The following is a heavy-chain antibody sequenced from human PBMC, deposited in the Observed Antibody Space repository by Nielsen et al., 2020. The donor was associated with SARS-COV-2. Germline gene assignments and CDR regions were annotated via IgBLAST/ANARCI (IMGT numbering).Heavy chain of an antibody. CDR1: GLTLRSYW. Sequence: GGSLRLSCEVAGLTLRSYWMSWVRQAQGKGLEGVANIKQDGTEKYYVDSVKGRFTISRDNAKNSMYLQMNSLRVEDTAVYHCATIPTITGTTPSLDVWGQGTTVTVSS. CDR2: IKQDGTEK. CDR3: ATIPTITGTTPSLDV. V-gene: IGHV3-7*03. D-gene: IGHD1-7*01. J-gene: IGHJ6*02.